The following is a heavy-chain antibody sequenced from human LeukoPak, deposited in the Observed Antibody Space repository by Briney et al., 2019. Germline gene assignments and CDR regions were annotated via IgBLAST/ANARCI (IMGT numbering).Heavy chain of an antibody. D-gene: IGHD3-10*01. V-gene: IGHV3-23*01. CDR2: INDSGGST. CDR3: VKDSSVVRRDYDFFDY. Sequence: PGGSLRLSCAASGFTFSDYVMGWVRQAPGKGLEWVSSINDSGGSTKYADSVKGRFTISRDNSKNTLFLHMNSLRVDDTAVYYCVKDSSVVRRDYDFFDYWGQGTLAIVSS. CDR1: GFTFSDYV. J-gene: IGHJ4*02.